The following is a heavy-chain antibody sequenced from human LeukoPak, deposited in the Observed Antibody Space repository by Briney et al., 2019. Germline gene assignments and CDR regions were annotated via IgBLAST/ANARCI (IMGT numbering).Heavy chain of an antibody. J-gene: IGHJ4*02. V-gene: IGHV5-51*01. CDR1: GYSFNTFW. CDR2: IYPSDSET. D-gene: IGHD3-10*01. Sequence: GESLKISCKGSGYSFNTFWLGWVRQTPETGLEWMGNIYPSDSETKYKPSFQGQVTISVDESINTAYLRLSSLKASDTAMYYCARLIYYGSGRTYFFDSWGQGTLVTVSS. CDR3: ARLIYYGSGRTYFFDS.